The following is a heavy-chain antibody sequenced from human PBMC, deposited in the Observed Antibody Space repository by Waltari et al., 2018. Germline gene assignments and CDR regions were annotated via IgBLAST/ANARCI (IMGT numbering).Heavy chain of an antibody. CDR1: GASVTSDKSH. D-gene: IGHD3-9*01. Sequence: LSLTCTVSGASVTSDKSHWNWIRQPAGKGLEWLGRVSNTGFTSYNASLKSRVTISLDTSTNQISLNLNSVTAADTAVYYCARDHIADRFDWLFNYGYFDVWGRGTLVTVSS. J-gene: IGHJ2*01. V-gene: IGHV4-61*02. CDR3: ARDHIADRFDWLFNYGYFDV. CDR2: VSNTGFT.